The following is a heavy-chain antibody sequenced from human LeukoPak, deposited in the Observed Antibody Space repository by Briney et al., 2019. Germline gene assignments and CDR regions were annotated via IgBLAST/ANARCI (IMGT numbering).Heavy chain of an antibody. J-gene: IGHJ4*02. V-gene: IGHV4-4*09. CDR3: ARVRKVDTAIDY. D-gene: IGHD5-18*01. Sequence: SETLSLTCTVSGGSISGYYWSWIRQPPGKGLEWIGYIYTSGSTNYNPSLKSRVTISVDTSKNQFSLKLSSLTAADTAIYYCARVRKVDTAIDYWGQGTLVTVSS. CDR2: IYTSGST. CDR1: GGSISGYY.